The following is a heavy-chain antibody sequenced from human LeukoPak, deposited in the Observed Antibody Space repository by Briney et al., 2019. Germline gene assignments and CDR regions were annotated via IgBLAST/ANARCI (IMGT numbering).Heavy chain of an antibody. J-gene: IGHJ4*02. CDR1: GYSISSGYY. D-gene: IGHD2-21*02. CDR3: ARPKDDFAYFDY. V-gene: IGHV4-38-2*01. Sequence: PSETLSLTCAVSGYSISSGYYWGWIRQPPGKGLEWIGSTYHSGSTYYNPSLKSRVTVSVDTSKNQFSLKLSSVTAADTAVYYCARPKDDFAYFDYWGQGTLVTVSS. CDR2: TYHSGST.